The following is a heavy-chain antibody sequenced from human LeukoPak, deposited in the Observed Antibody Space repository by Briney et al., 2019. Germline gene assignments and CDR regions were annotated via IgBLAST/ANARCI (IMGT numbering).Heavy chain of an antibody. D-gene: IGHD6-19*01. V-gene: IGHV3-53*01. CDR1: GFTVNSNY. Sequence: GGSLRLSCAASGFTVNSNYMNWVRQAPGKGLEWVSVLYSDGRTYYADSVKGRFTISRDTSKNTLYLQVNSLRAEDTAVYYCAKDSAWAVADYWGQGTLVTVSS. CDR2: LYSDGRT. J-gene: IGHJ4*02. CDR3: AKDSAWAVADY.